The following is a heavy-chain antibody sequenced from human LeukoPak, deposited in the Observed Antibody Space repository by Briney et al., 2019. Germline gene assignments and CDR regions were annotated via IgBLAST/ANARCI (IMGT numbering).Heavy chain of an antibody. CDR1: GDTPHSHA. D-gene: IGHD1-7*01. Sequence: GASGKVSCKSSGDTPHSHAISWVRQAPGQGLEWMGRIIPAFGTANYAQKFQGRVAITADKSTRTAYMEMSSLRSEDTAVYYCARDYNWNFANSSPFDYWGQGTLVTVSS. CDR3: ARDYNWNFANSSPFDY. CDR2: IIPAFGTA. J-gene: IGHJ4*02. V-gene: IGHV1-69*06.